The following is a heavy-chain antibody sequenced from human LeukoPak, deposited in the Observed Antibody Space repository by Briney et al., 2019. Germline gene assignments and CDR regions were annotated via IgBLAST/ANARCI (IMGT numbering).Heavy chain of an antibody. CDR3: ATSSTGGVVTLPPDY. CDR1: GYTFTSYG. Sequence: GASVKVSCKASGYTFTSYGISWVRQAPGQGLEWMGWISAYNGNTNYAQKLQGRVTMTTDTSTSTAYMGLRSLRSDDTAVYYCATSSTGGVVTLPPDYWGQGTLVTVSS. CDR2: ISAYNGNT. J-gene: IGHJ4*02. V-gene: IGHV1-18*01. D-gene: IGHD2-21*02.